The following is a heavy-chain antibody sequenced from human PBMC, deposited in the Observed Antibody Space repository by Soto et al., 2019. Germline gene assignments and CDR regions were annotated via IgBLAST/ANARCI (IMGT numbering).Heavy chain of an antibody. CDR2: IYYTGST. V-gene: IGHV4-59*11. CDR1: GGSISDHY. CDR3: AGVRYYYGMDV. Sequence: QVQLQESGPGLVKPSETLSLTCTVSGGSISDHYWSWIRQPPGKGLEWIGYIYYTGSTHYNPSLKSRLTMSVDTSTNQFTRKLNAVTAADTAVYFCAGVRYYYGMDVWGQGTTVTVSS. J-gene: IGHJ6*02.